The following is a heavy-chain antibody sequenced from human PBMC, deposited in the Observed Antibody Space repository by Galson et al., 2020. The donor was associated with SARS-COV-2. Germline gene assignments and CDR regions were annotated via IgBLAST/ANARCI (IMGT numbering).Heavy chain of an antibody. V-gene: IGHV3-21*01. CDR2: ISSSSSYI. J-gene: IGHJ6*03. Sequence: GASLKISCAASGFTFSSYSMNWVRQALGKGLEWVSSISSSSSYIYYADSVKGRFTISRDNAKNSLYLQMNSLRAEDTAVYYCARAHNRDIVVVPAAIPYYYYYMDVWGKGTTVTVSS. D-gene: IGHD2-2*01. CDR1: GFTFSSYS. CDR3: ARAHNRDIVVVPAAIPYYYYYMDV.